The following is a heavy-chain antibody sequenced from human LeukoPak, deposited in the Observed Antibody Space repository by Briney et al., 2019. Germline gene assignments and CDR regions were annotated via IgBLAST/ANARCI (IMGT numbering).Heavy chain of an antibody. CDR2: ISAYNGNT. CDR1: GYTFTSYG. D-gene: IGHD3-22*01. CDR3: ARSLARITMIVVVISLGDY. V-gene: IGHV1-18*01. Sequence: ASVKVSCKASGYTFTSYGISWVRQAPGQGLEWMGWISAYNGNTNYAQKLQGRVTMTTDTSTSTAYMELRSLRSDDTAVYYCARSLARITMIVVVISLGDYWGQGTLVTVSS. J-gene: IGHJ4*02.